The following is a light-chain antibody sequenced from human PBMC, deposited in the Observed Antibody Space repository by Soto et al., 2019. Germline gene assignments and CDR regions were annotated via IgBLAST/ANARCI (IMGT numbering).Light chain of an antibody. CDR3: LQYDSYPLT. CDR2: KAS. J-gene: IGKJ4*01. V-gene: IGKV1-5*03. CDR1: QTISNY. Sequence: DIQLTQSPSLLSSSVGDRVSITCRASQTISNYLAWYKQKPGKAPKLLIFKASSLQSGVPSRFRGSGSGTEYTLTISSLEPDDFETYFCLQYDSYPLTFGGGTKVDIK.